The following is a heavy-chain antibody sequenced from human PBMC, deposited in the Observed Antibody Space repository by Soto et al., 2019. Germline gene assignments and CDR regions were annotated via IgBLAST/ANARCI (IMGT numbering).Heavy chain of an antibody. J-gene: IGHJ6*02. CDR2: ISGSGGST. V-gene: IGHV3-23*01. CDR1: GFTFSRHS. D-gene: IGHD6-19*01. Sequence: GSLRISCAAPGFTFSRHSLSWVRQAPGEGLGWVSAISGSGGSTYYADSVKGRFTISRDNSKNTLYLQMNSLRAEDTAVYYCAKDLSQQWLVRTYYYGMDVWGQGTTVTVSS. CDR3: AKDLSQQWLVRTYYYGMDV.